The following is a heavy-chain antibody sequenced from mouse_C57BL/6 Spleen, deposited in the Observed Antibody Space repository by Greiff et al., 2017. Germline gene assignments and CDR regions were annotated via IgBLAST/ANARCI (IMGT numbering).Heavy chain of an antibody. J-gene: IGHJ1*03. CDR1: GYTFTSYW. D-gene: IGHD1-1*01. CDR2: IYPGSGST. CDR3: AREGVTTVEGYFDV. Sequence: QVQLQQSGAELVKPGASVTMSCKASGYTFTSYWITWVKQRPGQGLEWIGDIYPGSGSTNYNEKFKSKATLTVDTSSSTAYMQLSSLTSEESAVYYCAREGVTTVEGYFDVWGTGTTVTVSS. V-gene: IGHV1-55*01.